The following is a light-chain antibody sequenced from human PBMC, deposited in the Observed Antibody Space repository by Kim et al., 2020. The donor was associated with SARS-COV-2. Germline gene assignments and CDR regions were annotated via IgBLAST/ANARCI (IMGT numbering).Light chain of an antibody. Sequence: GDRVTITCRASQSISSWLAWYQQKPGKAPKLLIYDASSLESGVPSRFSGSGSGTEFTLTISSLQPDDFATYYCQQYNSPYTFGQGTKLE. CDR2: DAS. CDR1: QSISSW. J-gene: IGKJ2*01. V-gene: IGKV1-5*01. CDR3: QQYNSPYT.